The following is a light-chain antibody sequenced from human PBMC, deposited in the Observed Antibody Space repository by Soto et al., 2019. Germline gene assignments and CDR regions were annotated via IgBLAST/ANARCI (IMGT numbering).Light chain of an antibody. Sequence: DIQMTQSPSSLSASVGDRVTITCQASQDISNSLNWYQQKPGKAPKLLIYDTSDLETGVPSSFSRSGSGTDFTLTISSLQPEYIATYYCQQYENLYPLFTFGPGTKVHIK. J-gene: IGKJ3*01. V-gene: IGKV1-33*01. CDR3: QQYENLYPLFT. CDR1: QDISNS. CDR2: DTS.